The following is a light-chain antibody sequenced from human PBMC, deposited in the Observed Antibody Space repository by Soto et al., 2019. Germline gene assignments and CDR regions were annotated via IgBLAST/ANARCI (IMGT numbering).Light chain of an antibody. J-gene: IGKJ4*01. Sequence: DIQLTQSPSFLSASVGDRVTITCRASQGISSYLAWYQQKPGKAPNVLIYTASTLQSGVPSRFSGSGSGTEFTLTISSLQPEDFATYYCQQHHSYPVTFGGGTKVEIK. CDR3: QQHHSYPVT. CDR1: QGISSY. CDR2: TAS. V-gene: IGKV1-9*01.